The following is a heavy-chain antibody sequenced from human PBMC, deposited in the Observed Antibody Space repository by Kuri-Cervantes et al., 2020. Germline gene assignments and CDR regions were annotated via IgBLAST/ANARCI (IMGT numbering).Heavy chain of an antibody. D-gene: IGHD6-13*01. Sequence: GGSLRLSCAAPGVTFSSYWMSWVRQAPGKGLEWVANIKQDGSEKCYVDSVKGRFTISRDNAKNSLYLQMNSLRAEDTAVYYCARDGQPSSSWAYYYYYYGMDVWGQGTTVTVYS. CDR3: ARDGQPSSSWAYYYYYYGMDV. CDR2: IKQDGSEK. J-gene: IGHJ6*02. V-gene: IGHV3-7*01. CDR1: GVTFSSYW.